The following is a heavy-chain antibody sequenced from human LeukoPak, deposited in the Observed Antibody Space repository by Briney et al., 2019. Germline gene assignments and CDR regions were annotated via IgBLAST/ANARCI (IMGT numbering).Heavy chain of an antibody. D-gene: IGHD6-13*01. Sequence: GASVKVSCKVSGYTLTELSMHWVRQAPGKGLEWMGGFDPEDGETIYAQKFQGRVTMTEDTSTDTAYMELSSLRSEDTAVYYCATYAAAGLPTYYYYYMDVWGKGTTVTVSS. V-gene: IGHV1-24*01. CDR3: ATYAAAGLPTYYYYYMDV. CDR1: GYTLTELS. CDR2: FDPEDGET. J-gene: IGHJ6*03.